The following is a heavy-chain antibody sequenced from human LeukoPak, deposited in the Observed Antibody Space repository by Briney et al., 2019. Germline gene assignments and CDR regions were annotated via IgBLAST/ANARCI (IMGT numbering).Heavy chain of an antibody. CDR3: ARHSGSSPHYFDY. D-gene: IGHD1-26*01. Sequence: SETLSLTCTVSGGSIGSYYWSWLRQPPGKGLEWLGFIYYSGSTHYKSSLKSRVTISVDTSKNQFSLRLSSVTAADTAVYYCARHSGSSPHYFDYWGQGTLVTVSS. CDR1: GGSIGSYY. CDR2: IYYSGST. V-gene: IGHV4-59*08. J-gene: IGHJ4*02.